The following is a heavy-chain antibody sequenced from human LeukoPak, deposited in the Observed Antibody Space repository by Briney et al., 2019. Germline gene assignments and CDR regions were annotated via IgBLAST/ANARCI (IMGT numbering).Heavy chain of an antibody. CDR2: IYTSGST. J-gene: IGHJ4*02. D-gene: IGHD2-2*01. V-gene: IGHV4-4*07. CDR1: GGFISSYY. Sequence: SETLSLTCTVSGGFISSYYWSWIRQPAGKGLEWIGRIYTSGSTNYNPSHKSRVTMSVDTSKNQFSLKLSSVTAADTAVYYCARGYCSSTSCYLLDYWGQGTLVTVSS. CDR3: ARGYCSSTSCYLLDY.